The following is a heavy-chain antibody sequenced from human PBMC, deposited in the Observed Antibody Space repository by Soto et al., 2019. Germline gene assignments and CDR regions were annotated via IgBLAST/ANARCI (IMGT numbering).Heavy chain of an antibody. V-gene: IGHV4-39*01. CDR2: LHYSGSP. CDR3: ERSYGDYYPRYYYYMGV. J-gene: IGHJ6*03. CDR1: GGSISSSSYY. Sequence: SETLSLICTVSGGSISSSSYYWGWIRQPPGTGLEWIGSLHYSGSPYYNPSLKIRVAISADTSKTQISLKLHSVTAADTAVYLCERSYGDYYPRYYYYMGVWGKGTTVTLS. D-gene: IGHD4-17*01.